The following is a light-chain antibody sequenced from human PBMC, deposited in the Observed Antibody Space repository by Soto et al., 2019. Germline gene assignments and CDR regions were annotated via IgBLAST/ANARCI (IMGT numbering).Light chain of an antibody. Sequence: QSALTQPASVSGSPGQSITISCTGTSSDVGGYNYVSWYQQHPSKAPKVMIYDVSNRPSVVSNRFSGSKSGNTASLTISGLQAEDEADYYFSSYTRSSTCLNVFGTGTNLTVL. J-gene: IGLJ1*01. CDR3: SSYTRSSTCLNV. CDR1: SSDVGGYNY. V-gene: IGLV2-14*01. CDR2: DVS.